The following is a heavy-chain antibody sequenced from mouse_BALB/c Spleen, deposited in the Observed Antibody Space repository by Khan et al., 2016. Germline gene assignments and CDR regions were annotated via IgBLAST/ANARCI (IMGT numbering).Heavy chain of an antibody. CDR1: GFDFRRYW. J-gene: IGHJ3*01. V-gene: IGHV4-1*02. CDR2: INPDSRTI. CDR3: ARAGYYGYLAY. Sequence: EVQLVESGGGLVQPGGSLKLSCAASGFDFRRYWMSWVRQAPGKGLEWIGEINPDSRTINYTPSLKDKFTISRDNAKTPLYLQMSKVRSEDTALYYCARAGYYGYLAYWGQGTLVSVSA. D-gene: IGHD1-1*01.